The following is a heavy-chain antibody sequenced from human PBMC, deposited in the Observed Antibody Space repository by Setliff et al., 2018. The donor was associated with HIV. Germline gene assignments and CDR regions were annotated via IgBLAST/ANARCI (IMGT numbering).Heavy chain of an antibody. D-gene: IGHD2-15*01. CDR1: GASISGSDYS. J-gene: IGHJ6*03. CDR2: IYYSGSA. Sequence: SETMSLTCSVFGASISGSDYSWGWIRELPEKGLEWIGSIYYSGSAYHNPSLKSRVAMSVDTAKKQFSLKLTSLTGADTAVYYCVRVGGGSWLGIHYYYYMDVWGKGITVTVSS. CDR3: VRVGGGSWLGIHYYYYMDV. V-gene: IGHV4-39*01.